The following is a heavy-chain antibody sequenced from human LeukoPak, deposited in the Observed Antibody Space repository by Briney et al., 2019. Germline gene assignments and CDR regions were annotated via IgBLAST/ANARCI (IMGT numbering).Heavy chain of an antibody. D-gene: IGHD3-22*01. Sequence: GGSLRLSCAASGFTFSSYGMSWVRQAPGKGLEWVSAISGSGGSTYYADSVKGRFTISRDNSKNTLYLQMNSLRAEDTAVYYCGKDRGSSGYYDIWHFDYWGQGTLVTVSP. CDR2: ISGSGGST. CDR1: GFTFSSYG. V-gene: IGHV3-23*01. CDR3: GKDRGSSGYYDIWHFDY. J-gene: IGHJ4*02.